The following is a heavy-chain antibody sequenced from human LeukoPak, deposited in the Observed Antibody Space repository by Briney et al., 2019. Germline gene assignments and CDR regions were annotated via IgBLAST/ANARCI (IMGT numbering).Heavy chain of an antibody. CDR1: GGSISSYY. V-gene: IGHV4-59*12. CDR3: ARSGSGWYFDY. CDR2: IYYTGST. Sequence: SETLSLTCAVSGGSISSYYWSWIRQPPGRGLEWVGYIYYTGSTNNNPSLKSRVTISMDTSKNQFSLKLRSVTAADSAVYYCARSGSGWYFDYWGQGTLVTVSS. D-gene: IGHD6-19*01. J-gene: IGHJ4*02.